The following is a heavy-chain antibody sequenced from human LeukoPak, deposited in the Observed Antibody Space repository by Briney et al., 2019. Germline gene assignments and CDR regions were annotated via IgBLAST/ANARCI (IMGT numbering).Heavy chain of an antibody. J-gene: IGHJ4*02. CDR3: IADTPPWNPYGLDY. D-gene: IGHD1-1*01. V-gene: IGHV3-15*07. CDR1: GFTFSSAW. CDR2: IKSKVDGGTT. Sequence: GGSLRLSCAPSGFTFSSAWMHWVRQAPGKGLEWVGRIKSKVDGGTTDYAAPVKGRFTISRDDLENMLYLQMNSLRTEDTAVYYCIADTPPWNPYGLDYWGQGTLVTVSS.